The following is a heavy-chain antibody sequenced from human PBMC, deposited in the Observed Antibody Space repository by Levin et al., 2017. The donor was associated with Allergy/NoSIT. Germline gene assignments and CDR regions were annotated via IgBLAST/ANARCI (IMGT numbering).Heavy chain of an antibody. CDR1: GYSFTRHW. J-gene: IGHJ4*02. D-gene: IGHD3-10*01. CDR2: IDPSDSST. CDR3: AIRGVNPHVAC. V-gene: IGHV5-10-1*01. Sequence: GESLKISCKGSGYSFTRHWISWVRQMPGKGLEWMGRIDPSDSSTNYNPSFQGHVTMSADRSISTAYLLWNSLQAWDTAMYYCAIRGVNPHVACWGQGTLVTVSS.